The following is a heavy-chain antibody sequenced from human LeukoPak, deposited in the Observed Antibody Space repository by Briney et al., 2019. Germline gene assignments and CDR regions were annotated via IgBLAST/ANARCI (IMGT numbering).Heavy chain of an antibody. J-gene: IGHJ4*02. CDR3: ARASGSSTIPTKY. D-gene: IGHD3-9*01. Sequence: GGSLRLSCVASGFTFSSYWMSWVRQAPGKGLEWVANIKQDGNEKYYVDSVKGRFTISRDNAKNSLYLQMNSLRAEDTAVYYCARASGSSTIPTKYWGQGALVTVSS. CDR1: GFTFSSYW. V-gene: IGHV3-7*03. CDR2: IKQDGNEK.